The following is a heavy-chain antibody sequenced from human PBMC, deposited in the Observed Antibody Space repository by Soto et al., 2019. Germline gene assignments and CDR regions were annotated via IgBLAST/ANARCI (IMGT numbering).Heavy chain of an antibody. V-gene: IGHV2-5*02. CDR3: ATLTGSL. CDR2: VYWDDDK. CDR1: GFSLTANGVG. J-gene: IGHJ4*02. Sequence: ITIKESGPPLVKPTQTLTLTCSFSGFSLTANGVGVGWVRQPPGLALEWLAMVYWDDDKHYSASLRSRLSITKDTSKSQVVLTMTNMDPVDTGTYYCATLTGSLWGQGALVTVSS. D-gene: IGHD3-9*01.